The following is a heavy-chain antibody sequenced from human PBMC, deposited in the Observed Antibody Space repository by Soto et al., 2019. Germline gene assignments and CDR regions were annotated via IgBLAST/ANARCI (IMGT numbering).Heavy chain of an antibody. CDR2: IDNAGTDS. CDR1: GFTLSGRS. CDR3: ARGWLGPDV. Sequence: EVQLVEAGGGLVQPGGSLRLSCAASGFTLSGRSMHWVRQAPGKGLVWVSGIDNAGTDSTYADSVKGRFTSSRDNAKNMLYLQMNSLRGEDTAVYYCARGWLGPDVWGKGTTVTVSS. V-gene: IGHV3-74*01. D-gene: IGHD5-18*01. J-gene: IGHJ6*04.